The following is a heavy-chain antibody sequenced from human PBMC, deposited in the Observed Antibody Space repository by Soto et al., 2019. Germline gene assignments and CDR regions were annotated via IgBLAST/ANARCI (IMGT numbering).Heavy chain of an antibody. CDR3: ARVGLGTAIGEEDGMDV. V-gene: IGHV4-34*01. J-gene: IGHJ6*02. CDR1: GGSFSGYY. Sequence: PLEILSLTCAVYGGSFSGYYWSWIRQPPGKGLEWIGEINHSGSTNYNPSLKSRVTISVDTSKNQFSLKLSSVTAADTAVYYCARVGLGTAIGEEDGMDVWGQGTTVT. CDR2: INHSGST. D-gene: IGHD5-18*01.